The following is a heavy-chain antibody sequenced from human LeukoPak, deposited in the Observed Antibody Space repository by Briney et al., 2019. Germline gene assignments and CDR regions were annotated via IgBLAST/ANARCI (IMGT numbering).Heavy chain of an antibody. J-gene: IGHJ4*02. Sequence: GESLRISCKGSGYSFTSYWISWVRQMPGKGLVWMGRIDPSDAYTNYSPSFQGHVTISSDKSIKTAYLQWSSLKASDTAMYYCARHEGYSSSAEVYWGQGTLVTVSS. CDR2: IDPSDAYT. CDR1: GYSFTSYW. V-gene: IGHV5-10-1*01. CDR3: ARHEGYSSSAEVY. D-gene: IGHD6-13*01.